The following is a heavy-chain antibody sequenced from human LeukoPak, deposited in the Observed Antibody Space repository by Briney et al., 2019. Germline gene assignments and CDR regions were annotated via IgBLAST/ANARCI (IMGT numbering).Heavy chain of an antibody. V-gene: IGHV3-15*01. CDR1: GFTFSSYA. D-gene: IGHD6-13*01. CDR2: IKSKTDGGTT. CDR3: TTVGAAAGTAGDYYYYGMDV. Sequence: GRSLRLSCAASGFTFSSYAMHWVRQAPGKGLEWVGRIKSKTDGGTTDYAAPVKGRFTISRDDSKNTLYLQMNSLKTEDTAVYYCTTVGAAAGTAGDYYYYGMDVWGQGTTVTVSS. J-gene: IGHJ6*02.